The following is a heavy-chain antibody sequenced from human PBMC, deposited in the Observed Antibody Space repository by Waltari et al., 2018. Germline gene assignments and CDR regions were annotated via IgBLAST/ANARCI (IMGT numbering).Heavy chain of an antibody. CDR2: IFSNDEK. V-gene: IGHV2-26*01. CDR1: GFSLSNARMG. Sequence: QVTLKESGPVLVKPTETLTLTCTVSGFSLSNARMGVSWIRQPPGKALEWLAHIFSNDEKSYSTSVKSRLTISKDTSKSQVVLTMTNMDPVDTATYYWARTVAYYYDSSGYFEYWGQGTLVTVSS. D-gene: IGHD3-22*01. J-gene: IGHJ4*02. CDR3: ARTVAYYYDSSGYFEY.